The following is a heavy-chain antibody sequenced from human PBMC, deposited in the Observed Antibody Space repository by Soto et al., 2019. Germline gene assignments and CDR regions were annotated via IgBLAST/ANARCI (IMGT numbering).Heavy chain of an antibody. Sequence: SETLSLTCAVYGGSFSGYYWGWIRQPPGKGLEWIGEINHSGSTNYNPSLKSRVTISVDTSKNQFSLKLSSVTAADTAVYYCARSHSSRKRGPDYWGQGTLVTVSS. J-gene: IGHJ4*02. CDR1: GGSFSGYY. CDR2: INHSGST. D-gene: IGHD6-13*01. CDR3: ARSHSSRKRGPDY. V-gene: IGHV4-34*01.